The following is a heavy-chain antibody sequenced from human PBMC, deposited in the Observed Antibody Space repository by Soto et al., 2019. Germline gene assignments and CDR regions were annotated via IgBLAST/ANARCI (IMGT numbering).Heavy chain of an antibody. Sequence: KASETLSLTCAVYGGSFSGYYWSWIRQPPGKGLEWIGEINHSGSTNYNPSLKSRVTISVDTSKNQFSLKLSSVTAADTAVYYCARGRNSSGHRGWFDPWGQGTLVTSPQ. J-gene: IGHJ5*02. CDR2: INHSGST. D-gene: IGHD3-22*01. CDR3: ARGRNSSGHRGWFDP. CDR1: GGSFSGYY. V-gene: IGHV4-34*01.